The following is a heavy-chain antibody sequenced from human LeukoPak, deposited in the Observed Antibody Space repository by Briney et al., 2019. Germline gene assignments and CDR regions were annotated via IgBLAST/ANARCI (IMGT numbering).Heavy chain of an antibody. J-gene: IGHJ4*02. V-gene: IGHV3-23*01. CDR3: ATPGTTGTTNY. D-gene: IGHD1-1*01. CDR1: GFTFKSYA. Sequence: GSLRLSCAASGFTFKSYAMTWVRQAPGKGLEWVSAIGGGGDKVYYADSVKGRFTISRDNAKNSLYLQMNSLRAEDTAVYYCATPGTTGTTNYWGQGTLVTVSS. CDR2: IGGGGDKV.